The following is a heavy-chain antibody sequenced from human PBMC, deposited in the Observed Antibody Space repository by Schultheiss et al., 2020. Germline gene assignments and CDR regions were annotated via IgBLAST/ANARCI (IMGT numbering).Heavy chain of an antibody. CDR3: AKGVQVGAFDY. V-gene: IGHV3-13*01. D-gene: IGHD1-26*01. CDR2: IGTAGDT. Sequence: SCAASGFTFSSYDMHWVRQATGKGLEWVSAIGTAGDTYYPGSVKGRFTISRENAKNSLYLQMNSLRAEDTALYYCAKGVQVGAFDYWGQGTLVTVSS. CDR1: GFTFSSYD. J-gene: IGHJ4*02.